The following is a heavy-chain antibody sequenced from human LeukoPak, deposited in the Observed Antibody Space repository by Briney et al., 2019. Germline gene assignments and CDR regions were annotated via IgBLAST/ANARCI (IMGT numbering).Heavy chain of an antibody. CDR2: INHSGST. Sequence: PSETLSLTCAVYGGSFSGYYWSWIRQPPGKGLEWIGEINHSGSTNYNPSLKSRVTISVDTSKNQFSLKLSSVTAADTAVYYCGRCIAVAGVCWFDPWGQGTLVTVSS. CDR1: GGSFSGYY. D-gene: IGHD6-19*01. J-gene: IGHJ5*02. CDR3: GRCIAVAGVCWFDP. V-gene: IGHV4-34*01.